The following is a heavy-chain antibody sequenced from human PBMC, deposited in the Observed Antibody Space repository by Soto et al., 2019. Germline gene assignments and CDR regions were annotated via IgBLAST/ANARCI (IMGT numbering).Heavy chain of an antibody. J-gene: IGHJ4*02. V-gene: IGHV4-4*03. Sequence: QVQLQESGPGLVKPPGTLSLTCAVSGGSISRSIWWRWVRLPPGKGLEWIGEIYHSGTTNYNPSLKSRVTIAVDKYKNQFSLKMSSLTAADTAVYYCARRGDGSGSLDYWGQGNLVTGFS. CDR2: IYHSGTT. CDR1: GGSISRSIW. D-gene: IGHD3-10*01. CDR3: ARRGDGSGSLDY.